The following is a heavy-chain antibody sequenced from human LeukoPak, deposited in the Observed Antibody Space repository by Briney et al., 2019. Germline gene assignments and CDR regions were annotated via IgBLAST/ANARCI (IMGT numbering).Heavy chain of an antibody. Sequence: SETLSLTCTVSGGSISSYYWSWIRQPPGKGLEWIGYIYYSGSTNYNPSLKSRVTISVDTSKNQFSLKLSSVTAADTAVYYCARGFGEFFSFDYWGQGTLVTISS. CDR3: ARGFGEFFSFDY. J-gene: IGHJ4*02. CDR1: GGSISSYY. CDR2: IYYSGST. D-gene: IGHD3-10*01. V-gene: IGHV4-59*01.